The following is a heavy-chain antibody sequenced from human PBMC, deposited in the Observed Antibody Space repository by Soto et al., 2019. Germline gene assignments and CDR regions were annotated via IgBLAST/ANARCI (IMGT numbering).Heavy chain of an antibody. D-gene: IGHD6-19*01. Sequence: PGGSLRLSCSASGFTFNSYAMPWVRQAPGKGLEFVSAISSYGADTYYADSVKGRFAISRDNSKNTLYLQMSSLRAEDTALYYCVKEGYMRSDWYGQFDYWGQGALVTVSS. CDR1: GFTFNSYA. J-gene: IGHJ4*02. V-gene: IGHV3-64D*06. CDR3: VKEGYMRSDWYGQFDY. CDR2: ISSYGADT.